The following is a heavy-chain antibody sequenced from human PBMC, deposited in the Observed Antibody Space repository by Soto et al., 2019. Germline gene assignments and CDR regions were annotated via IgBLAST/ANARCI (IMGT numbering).Heavy chain of an antibody. CDR3: ARATTTWMKQNYYDFWRGYKDYYYYYMDV. D-gene: IGHD3-3*01. Sequence: GASVKVSCKASGYTFTSYDINWVRQATGQGLEWMGWMNPNSGNTGYAQKFQGRVTMTRNTSISTAYMELSSLRSEDTAVYYCARATTTWMKQNYYDFWRGYKDYYYYYMDVWGKGTTVTVSS. V-gene: IGHV1-8*01. CDR2: MNPNSGNT. J-gene: IGHJ6*03. CDR1: GYTFTSYD.